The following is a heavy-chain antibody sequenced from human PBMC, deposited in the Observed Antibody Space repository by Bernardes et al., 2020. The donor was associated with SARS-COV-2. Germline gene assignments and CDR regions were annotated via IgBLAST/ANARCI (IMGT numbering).Heavy chain of an antibody. V-gene: IGHV1-18*01. CDR3: ATGVDYSDGLGWFDP. Sequence: ASVKVSCKASGYTFTSYGISWVRQAPGHGLEGMGWTSAYYGTTEYAEKFQGRVNMTTDTSTSTAYMELRRLRSDDTAVYFCATGVDYSDGLGWFDPWGQGTQVIVSS. D-gene: IGHD5-18*01. CDR2: TSAYYGTT. CDR1: GYTFTSYG. J-gene: IGHJ5*02.